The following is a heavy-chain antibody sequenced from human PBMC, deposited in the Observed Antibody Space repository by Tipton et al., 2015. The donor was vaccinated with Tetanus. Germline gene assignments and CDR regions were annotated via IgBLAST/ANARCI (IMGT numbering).Heavy chain of an antibody. Sequence: QLVQSGGGVVQPGRSLRLSCAASGFTFSGYAMHWVRQAPGKGLEWVSDIYGENTETFHADSVKGRFTISRDNSKNTLFLQMNSLRAEDTAVYYCAKGRAGDFSGSHGLAYFGCWGQGTLVTVSS. J-gene: IGHJ4*02. CDR1: GFTFSGYA. CDR2: IYGENTET. V-gene: IGHV3-23*03. D-gene: IGHD1-26*01. CDR3: AKGRAGDFSGSHGLAYFGC.